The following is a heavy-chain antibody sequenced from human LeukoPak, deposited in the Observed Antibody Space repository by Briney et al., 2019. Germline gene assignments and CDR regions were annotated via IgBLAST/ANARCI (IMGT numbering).Heavy chain of an antibody. CDR1: GYTFANYN. D-gene: IGHD2-15*01. V-gene: IGHV1-18*01. Sequence: ASVKVPCKASGYTFANYNINWVRQAPGQGLEWMGWISTYNGNTNYAQILQGRVTMTTDTSTTTAYMELRGLRSDDTAMYYCARGGYFDYWGQGTLVTVSS. J-gene: IGHJ4*02. CDR3: ARGGYFDY. CDR2: ISTYNGNT.